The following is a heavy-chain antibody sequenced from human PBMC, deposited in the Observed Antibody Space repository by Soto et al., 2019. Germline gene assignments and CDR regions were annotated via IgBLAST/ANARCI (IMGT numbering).Heavy chain of an antibody. CDR1: GFTFSSYG. V-gene: IGHV3-33*08. CDR2: IWYDGSNK. D-gene: IGHD3-10*01. CDR3: ARDADGSGSYYSSYDAFDI. J-gene: IGHJ3*02. Sequence: GGSLRLSCAASGFTFSSYGMHWVRQAPGKGLEWVAVIWYDGSNKYYADSVKGRFTISRDNSKNTLYLQMNSLRAEDTAVYYGARDADGSGSYYSSYDAFDIWGQGTMVTVSS.